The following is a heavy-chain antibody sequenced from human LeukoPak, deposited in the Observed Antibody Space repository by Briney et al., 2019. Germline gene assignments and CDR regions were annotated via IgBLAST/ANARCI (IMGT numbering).Heavy chain of an antibody. J-gene: IGHJ4*02. CDR2: ISSSGNSI. CDR1: GFPFSSYE. D-gene: IGHD1-14*01. V-gene: IGHV3-48*03. CDR3: ARGTGLGY. Sequence: GGSLRLSCAASGFPFSSYEMNWVRQAPGKGLEWVSYISSSGNSIYYADSVKGRFTVSRDNANKSLYLHMNSLRAEDTAVYYCARGTGLGYWGQGTLVTVSS.